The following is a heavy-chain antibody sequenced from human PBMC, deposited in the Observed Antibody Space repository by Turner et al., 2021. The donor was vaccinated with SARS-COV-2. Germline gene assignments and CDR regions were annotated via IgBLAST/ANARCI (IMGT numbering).Heavy chain of an antibody. CDR2: IKHSGNT. J-gene: IGHJ4*02. V-gene: IGHV4-34*01. Sequence: QVQLQQWGAGRVKPSETLSLTCAVYGGSFSGYYWSFIRQPPGKGLEWIGEIKHSGNTNYNPSLQSRVITSVDTSMNHFSLKLTSVTAADTAVYYCARGRDDYIWGSPTPTYYFDYWGQGTLVTVSS. CDR3: ARGRDDYIWGSPTPTYYFDY. CDR1: GGSFSGYY. D-gene: IGHD3-16*01.